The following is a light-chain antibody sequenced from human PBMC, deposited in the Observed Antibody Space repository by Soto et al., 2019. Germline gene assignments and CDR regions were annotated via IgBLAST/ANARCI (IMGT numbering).Light chain of an antibody. V-gene: IGKV3-15*01. CDR1: QSVRSN. J-gene: IGKJ3*01. Sequence: EVVMTQSPATLSVSPGERATLSCRASQSVRSNIAWYQQRPGQAPSLLIYGTSSRATGIPARFSGSGSGTEVPPPIRSLQSEDFAVYYCQQYDNWPRTFGPGTKVDF. CDR3: QQYDNWPRT. CDR2: GTS.